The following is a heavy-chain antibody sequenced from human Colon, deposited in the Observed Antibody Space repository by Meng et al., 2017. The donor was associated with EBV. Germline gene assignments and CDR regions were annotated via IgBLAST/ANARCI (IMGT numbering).Heavy chain of an antibody. Sequence: QVQLPESGSGLVGPSTTLSLTCAVSGDSITSGDYSWTWIRQPPGKGLGWIGYIDHGVNIYYTPSLRSRVTISVDKSRNQFSLKLTSVSAADTAVYYCVRDTRRGGGWFDPWGQGTLVTVSS. CDR1: GDSITSGDYS. CDR2: IDHGVNI. D-gene: IGHD3-10*01. CDR3: VRDTRRGGGWFDP. J-gene: IGHJ5*02. V-gene: IGHV4-30-2*01.